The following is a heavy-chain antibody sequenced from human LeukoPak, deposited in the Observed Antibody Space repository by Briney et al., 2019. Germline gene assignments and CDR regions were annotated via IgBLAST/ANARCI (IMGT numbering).Heavy chain of an antibody. Sequence: GRSLRLSCAASGFTFSSYGMHWVRQAPGKGLEWMAVVSDDGSNKYYEDSVRGRFTISRDNSKNTLYLQMSSLRDEDTAVYYCAKPRLRGGYLFDYWGQETLVTVSS. CDR2: VSDDGSNK. V-gene: IGHV3-30*18. CDR3: AKPRLRGGYLFDY. D-gene: IGHD5-12*01. J-gene: IGHJ4*02. CDR1: GFTFSSYG.